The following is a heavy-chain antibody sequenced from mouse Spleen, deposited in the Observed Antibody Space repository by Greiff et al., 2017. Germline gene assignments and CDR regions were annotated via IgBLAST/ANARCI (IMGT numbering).Heavy chain of an antibody. CDR1: GFTFSSYT. D-gene: IGHD2-3*01. CDR2: ISSGGGYT. J-gene: IGHJ4*01. V-gene: IGHV5-6-4*01. Sequence: EVKLMESGGGLLKPGGSLKLSCAASGFTFSSYTMSWVRQTPEKRLEWVATISSGGGYTYYPDSVKGRFTISRDNAKNTLYLQMSSLKSEDTAMYYCAREDYDGYPYWAMDYWGQGTSVTVSS. CDR3: AREDYDGYPYWAMDY.